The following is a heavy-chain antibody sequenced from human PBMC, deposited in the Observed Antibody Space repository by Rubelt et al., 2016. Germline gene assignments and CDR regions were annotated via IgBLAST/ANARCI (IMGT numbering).Heavy chain of an antibody. D-gene: IGHD1-26*01. V-gene: IGHV5-51*01. CDR1: GCSFTSYW. Sequence: EVQLVQSGAAVKKPGESLKISCKGSGCSFTSYWIGWVRQMPGKGLEWIGIIFPGDSDTSYSQSFQGQVTNSADKSISTAYLQWSSRKASDTAMYYCARHGQVQSGDAFDIWGQGTMVTVSS. CDR3: ARHGQVQSGDAFDI. CDR2: IFPGDSDT. J-gene: IGHJ3*02.